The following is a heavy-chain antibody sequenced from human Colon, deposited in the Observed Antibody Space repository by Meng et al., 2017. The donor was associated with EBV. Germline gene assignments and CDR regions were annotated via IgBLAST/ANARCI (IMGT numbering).Heavy chain of an antibody. CDR1: GGSISGTNC. V-gene: IGHV4-4*02. J-gene: IGHJ4*02. D-gene: IGHD3-3*01. Sequence: QSHLQESGPGRVKPSGTLSLTCAVSGGSISGTNCWSWVRQPPGKGLEWIGEIYHSGSTNYNPSLRSRVTISVDKSKNQFSMKLNSVTAADTAVYYCARTAYLDFQRAFGYWGQGTLVTVSS. CDR3: ARTAYLDFQRAFGY. CDR2: IYHSGST.